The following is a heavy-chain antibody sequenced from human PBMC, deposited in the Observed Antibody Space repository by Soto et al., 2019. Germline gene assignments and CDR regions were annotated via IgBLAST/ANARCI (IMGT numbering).Heavy chain of an antibody. CDR3: GKDGAVSDYTNVDC. Sequence: EVQLVESGGVVVQPGGSLRLSCAASGFTFDDYSMHWVRQAPGKGLEWVSLISWDGGSTYYADSVKGRFTISRDNSKNALYLQMNRLTTEDTAFYYCGKDGAVSDYTNVDCWGQGELVTVSS. D-gene: IGHD4-4*01. CDR1: GFTFDDYS. V-gene: IGHV3-43*01. J-gene: IGHJ4*02. CDR2: ISWDGGST.